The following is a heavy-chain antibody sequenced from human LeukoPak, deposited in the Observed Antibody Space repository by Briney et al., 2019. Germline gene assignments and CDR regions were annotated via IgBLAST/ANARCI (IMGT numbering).Heavy chain of an antibody. CDR2: VNSNSGDT. V-gene: IGHV1-2*02. Sequence: ASVKVSFKAFGYTFTGHYMHWVRQAPGQGLEWMGWVNSNSGDTNYAQKFQGRVTMTRDTSINTAYMELNRLTSDDTAVYYCARGLRYSTVEDWGQGTLVTISS. CDR1: GYTFTGHY. D-gene: IGHD3-9*01. CDR3: ARGLRYSTVED. J-gene: IGHJ4*02.